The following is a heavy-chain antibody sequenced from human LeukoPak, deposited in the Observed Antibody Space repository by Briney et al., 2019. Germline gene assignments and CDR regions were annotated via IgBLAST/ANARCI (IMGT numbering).Heavy chain of an antibody. V-gene: IGHV1-69*01. Sequence: ASGKVSCKASGGTFSSYAISWVRQAPGQGLEWMGGIIPIFGTANYAQKFQGRVTTPADESTSKAYMELSSLRSEDTAVYSCASDGVPYCSSTSCYSYFQHWGQGTLVTVSS. CDR3: ASDGVPYCSSTSCYSYFQH. D-gene: IGHD2-2*02. CDR2: IIPIFGTA. J-gene: IGHJ1*01. CDR1: GGTFSSYA.